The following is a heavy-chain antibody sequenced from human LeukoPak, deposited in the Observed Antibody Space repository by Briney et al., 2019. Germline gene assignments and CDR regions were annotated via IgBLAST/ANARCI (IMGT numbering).Heavy chain of an antibody. J-gene: IGHJ5*02. CDR3: AKQSGIMTAASS. CDR1: GYSFTSYW. V-gene: IGHV5-51*01. D-gene: IGHD1-14*01. Sequence: GESVKISCKGSGYSFTSYWIGWVRQKPGKGLEWMGLIFPDDSDTKYGPSLQGQVTFSVDKSINTAYLQWSSLKASDTAIYYCAKQSGIMTAASSWVQGTMVIVSS. CDR2: IFPDDSDT.